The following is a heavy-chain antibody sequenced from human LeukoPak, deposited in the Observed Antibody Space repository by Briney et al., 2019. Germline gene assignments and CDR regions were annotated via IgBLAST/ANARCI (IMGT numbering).Heavy chain of an antibody. J-gene: IGHJ4*02. D-gene: IGHD4-23*01. Sequence: GRSLRLSCAASGFTFSSYVMHWVRQAPGKGLEWVSYISSSGSDIYYADSVKGRFTISRDNAKNSLYLHMNSLRAEDTAVYYCARDYGGSSPFDYWGQGTLVTVSS. CDR3: ARDYGGSSPFDY. CDR2: ISSSGSDI. CDR1: GFTFSSYV. V-gene: IGHV3-48*03.